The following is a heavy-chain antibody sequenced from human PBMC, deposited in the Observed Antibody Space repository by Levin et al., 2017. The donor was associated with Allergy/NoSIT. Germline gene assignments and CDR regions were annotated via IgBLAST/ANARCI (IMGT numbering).Heavy chain of an antibody. CDR1: GFTFSSYS. V-gene: IGHV3-48*02. CDR3: ARDGHCSSTSCYFDLNY. J-gene: IGHJ4*02. D-gene: IGHD2-2*01. CDR2: ISSSSGTI. Sequence: GESLKISCAASGFTFSSYSVNWVRQAPGKGLEWVSYISSSSGTIYYADSVKGRFTISRDNAKNSLYLQMNSLRDEDTAVYYCARDGHCSSTSCYFDLNYWGQGTLVTVSS.